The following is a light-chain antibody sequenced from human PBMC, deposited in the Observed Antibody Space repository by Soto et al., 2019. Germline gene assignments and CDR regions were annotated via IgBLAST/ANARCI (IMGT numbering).Light chain of an antibody. V-gene: IGKV3-20*01. CDR1: QIVNNTY. J-gene: IGKJ1*01. CDR3: QQYAKAPLT. Sequence: IVLTPSPGTLSLSPGERATLSCRASQIVNNTYLAWYQQKPGQAPRLVIYGASNRATGVPDRFSASGSGTDVTLTISRLEPEDFAVYYCQQYAKAPLTFGQGTKVDI. CDR2: GAS.